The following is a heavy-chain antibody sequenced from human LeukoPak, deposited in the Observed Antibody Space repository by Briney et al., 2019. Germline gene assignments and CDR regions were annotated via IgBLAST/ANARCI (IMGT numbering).Heavy chain of an antibody. J-gene: IGHJ6*03. V-gene: IGHV4-59*12. CDR3: ARENCSGGSCYSIYYYYYMDV. D-gene: IGHD2-15*01. Sequence: SETLSLTCTGSGVSISSYYWSWIRQPPGNGLEWIVYIYYSGSTNYNPSIKSRVTISVDTSKNQFSLKLSSVTAADTAVYYCARENCSGGSCYSIYYYYYMDVWGKGTTVTVSS. CDR2: IYYSGST. CDR1: GVSISSYY.